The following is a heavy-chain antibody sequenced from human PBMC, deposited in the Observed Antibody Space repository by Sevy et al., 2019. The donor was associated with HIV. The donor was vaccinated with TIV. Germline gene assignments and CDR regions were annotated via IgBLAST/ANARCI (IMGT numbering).Heavy chain of an antibody. V-gene: IGHV3-53*01. CDR2: IYSGDNT. D-gene: IGHD3-22*01. Sequence: GGSLRLSCAASGFTVSNNYMSWVRQAPGKGLQWVSVIYSGDNTYYADPVKGRFTISVDNSKNTLYLQLNSLSAEDTAVYYCARLSVYYYDSSGYYTTGNAFDIWGQGTMVTVSS. CDR1: GFTVSNNY. J-gene: IGHJ3*02. CDR3: ARLSVYYYDSSGYYTTGNAFDI.